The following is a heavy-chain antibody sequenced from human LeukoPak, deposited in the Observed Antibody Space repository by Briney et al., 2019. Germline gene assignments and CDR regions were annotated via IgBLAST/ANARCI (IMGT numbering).Heavy chain of an antibody. CDR3: ARVAITMRAQYFQH. CDR1: GGSIRSSYYY. CDR2: IYDSGST. J-gene: IGHJ1*01. Sequence: KSSETLSLTCTVSGGSIRSSYYYWGWIRQPPGKGLEWIGSIYDSGSTYYNPSLKSRVTISVDTSKNQFSLKLNSVTAADTAVYYCARVAITMRAQYFQHWGQGTLVTVSS. V-gene: IGHV4-39*07. D-gene: IGHD3-22*01.